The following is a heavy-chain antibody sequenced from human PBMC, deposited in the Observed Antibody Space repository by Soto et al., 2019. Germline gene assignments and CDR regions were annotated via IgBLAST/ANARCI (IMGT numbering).Heavy chain of an antibody. CDR3: ARHSPESDGSDV. V-gene: IGHV5-51*01. Sequence: LKISFKGSGXSFTSHWIGWVRQMPGKGLEWMGIIYPGDSDTRYSPSFQGQVTISADKSINTAYLQWSSLKASDTAIYYCARHSPESDGSDVWGQGTMVTVSS. D-gene: IGHD3-10*01. CDR2: IYPGDSDT. J-gene: IGHJ3*01. CDR1: GXSFTSHW.